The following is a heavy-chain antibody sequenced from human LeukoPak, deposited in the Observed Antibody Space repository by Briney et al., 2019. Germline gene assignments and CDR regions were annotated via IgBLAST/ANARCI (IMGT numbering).Heavy chain of an antibody. CDR1: GGSISSYH. CDR2: IYFTGTT. D-gene: IGHD5-12*01. J-gene: IGHJ4*02. V-gene: IGHV4-59*01. CDR3: ARDQRGDSAYDFDY. Sequence: PSETLSLTCTVSGGSISSYHWSWIRQSPGKGLEWIGYIYFTGTTNYNPSLKSRVTISVDTSKKQLSLKLRSVTAADTAVYYCARDQRGDSAYDFDYWGQGILVTVSS.